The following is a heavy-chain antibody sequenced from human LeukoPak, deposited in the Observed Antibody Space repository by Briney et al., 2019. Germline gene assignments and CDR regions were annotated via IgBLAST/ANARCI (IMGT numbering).Heavy chain of an antibody. Sequence: GGSLRLSCAASGFTFSSYAMHWVRQAPGKGLEWVAVISYDGSNNYYADSVKGRFTISRDNAKNSLYLQMNSLRAEDTAVYYCAELGITMIGGVWGKGTTVTISS. CDR1: GFTFSSYA. J-gene: IGHJ6*04. V-gene: IGHV3-30*04. CDR2: ISYDGSNN. CDR3: AELGITMIGGV. D-gene: IGHD3-10*02.